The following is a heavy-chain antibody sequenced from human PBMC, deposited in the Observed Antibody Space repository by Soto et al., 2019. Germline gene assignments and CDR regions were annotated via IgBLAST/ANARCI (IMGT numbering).Heavy chain of an antibody. CDR3: AVPYTSSFYYYYYYGMDV. J-gene: IGHJ6*02. D-gene: IGHD6-6*01. CDR1: GYTFTSYD. CDR2: MNPNSGNT. V-gene: IGHV1-8*01. Sequence: ASVKVSCKASGYTFTSYDINRVRQATGQGLEWMGWMNPNSGNTGYAQKFQGRVTMTRNTSISTAYMELSSLRSEDTAVYYCAVPYTSSFYYYYYYGMDVWGQGTTVTVSS.